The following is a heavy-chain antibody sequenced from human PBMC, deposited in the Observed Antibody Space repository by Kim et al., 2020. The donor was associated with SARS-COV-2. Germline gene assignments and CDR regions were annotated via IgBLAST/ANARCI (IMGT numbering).Heavy chain of an antibody. CDR3: ARDRRYSYGLGDI. D-gene: IGHD5-18*01. CDR1: GGSFSGYY. V-gene: IGHV4-34*01. CDR2: INHSGST. Sequence: SETLSLTCAVYGGSFSGYYWSWIRQPPGKGLEWIGEINHSGSTNYNPSLKSRVTISVDTSKNQFSLKLSSVTAADTAVYYCARDRRYSYGLGDIWGQGTMVTVSS. J-gene: IGHJ3*02.